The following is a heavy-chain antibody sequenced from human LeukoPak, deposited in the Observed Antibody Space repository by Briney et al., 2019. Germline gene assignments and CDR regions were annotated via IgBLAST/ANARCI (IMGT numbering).Heavy chain of an antibody. CDR3: ARAGGRWLVTHYYYYGMDV. CDR2: TYYRSKWYN. CDR1: GDSVSSNSAA. J-gene: IGHJ6*04. V-gene: IGHV6-1*01. Sequence: SHTLSLTCAISGDSVSSNSAAWNWIRQSPSRGLEWLGRTYYRSKWYNDYAVSVKSRITINPDTSKNQFSLQLNSVTPEDTAVYYCARAGGRWLVTHYYYYGMDVWGKGTTVTVSS. D-gene: IGHD6-19*01.